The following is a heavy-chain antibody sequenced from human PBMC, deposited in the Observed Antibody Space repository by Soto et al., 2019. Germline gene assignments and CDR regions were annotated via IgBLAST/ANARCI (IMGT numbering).Heavy chain of an antibody. CDR3: ARGWRAAFDY. J-gene: IGHJ4*02. Sequence: QVQLQQWGAGLLKPSETLSLTCAVYGRSFNGYQWIWIRQPPGKGLEWIGEINHSGIPNYNSSLESRVTISIDTSKNQFSLKLSSVTAADTAVYYCARGWRAAFDYWGQGTLVTVSS. V-gene: IGHV4-34*01. D-gene: IGHD6-25*01. CDR2: INHSGIP. CDR1: GRSFNGYQ.